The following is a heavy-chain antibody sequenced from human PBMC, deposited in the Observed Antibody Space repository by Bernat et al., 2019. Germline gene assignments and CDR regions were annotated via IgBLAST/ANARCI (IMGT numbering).Heavy chain of an antibody. D-gene: IGHD6-19*01. CDR1: GFTFSSYA. CDR3: AKDIGEGSGWESTEGLHDN. V-gene: IGHV3-23*01. CDR2: ISGSGGST. Sequence: EVQLLESGGGLVQPGGSLRLSCAASGFTFSSYAMSWVRQAPGKGLEWVSAISGSGGSTYYADSVKGRFTISRDNCKNTLYLQMNSLRAEDTAVYYCAKDIGEGSGWESTEGLHDNWGQGTLVDVSS. J-gene: IGHJ4*02.